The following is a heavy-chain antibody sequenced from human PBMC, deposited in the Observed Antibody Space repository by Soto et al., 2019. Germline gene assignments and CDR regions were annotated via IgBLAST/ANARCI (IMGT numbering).Heavy chain of an antibody. V-gene: IGHV3-53*04. D-gene: IGHD1-7*01. Sequence: GGSLRLSCAASGFTVSSNYMSWVRQAPGKGLEWVSVIYSGGSTYYADSVKGRFTISRHNSKNTLYLQMNSLRAEDTAVYYCASPDIGITGTTRSLPWEYYYMDVWGKGTTVTVSS. J-gene: IGHJ6*03. CDR3: ASPDIGITGTTRSLPWEYYYMDV. CDR1: GFTVSSNY. CDR2: IYSGGST.